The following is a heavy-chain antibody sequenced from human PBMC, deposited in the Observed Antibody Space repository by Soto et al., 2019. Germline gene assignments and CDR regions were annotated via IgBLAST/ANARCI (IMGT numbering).Heavy chain of an antibody. D-gene: IGHD3-16*01. CDR3: AKGYRPLGGAFDI. CDR2: ITHSGGST. Sequence: GGSLRLSCAASGFTFSSYAMSWVRQAPGKGLEWVSGITHSGGSTYYTDSVKGRFTISRDNSKYTLYLQMNNLRAEDTTVYYCAKGYRPLGGAFDIWVQGTMVTVSS. V-gene: IGHV3-23*01. J-gene: IGHJ3*02. CDR1: GFTFSSYA.